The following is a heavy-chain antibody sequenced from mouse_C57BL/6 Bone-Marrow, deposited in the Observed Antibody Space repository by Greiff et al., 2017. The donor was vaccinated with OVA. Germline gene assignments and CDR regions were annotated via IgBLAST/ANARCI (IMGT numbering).Heavy chain of an antibody. V-gene: IGHV1-53*01. J-gene: IGHJ3*01. CDR1: GYTFTSYW. Sequence: QVQLQQPGTELVKPGASVKLSCKASGYTFTSYWMHWVKQRPGQGLEWIGNINPSNGGTNYNEKFKSKATLTVDKSSSTAYMQLSSLTSEDSTVYYCAREGYYGSSSAWFAYWGQGTLVTVSA. CDR2: INPSNGGT. CDR3: AREGYYGSSSAWFAY. D-gene: IGHD1-1*01.